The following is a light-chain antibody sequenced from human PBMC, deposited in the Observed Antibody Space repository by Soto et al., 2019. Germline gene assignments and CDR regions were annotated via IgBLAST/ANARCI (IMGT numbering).Light chain of an antibody. CDR1: RSNIGNDY. Sequence: QSVLAQSPSVSAAPGQKVTMSCAGSRSNIGNDYVSWYQLVPGRAPKLLIYDNNKRPSGIPDRFSGSKSGTSATLGITGLQTGDEADYYCATWDSSLSEVVFGGGTKLTVL. CDR3: ATWDSSLSEVV. J-gene: IGLJ2*01. CDR2: DNN. V-gene: IGLV1-51*01.